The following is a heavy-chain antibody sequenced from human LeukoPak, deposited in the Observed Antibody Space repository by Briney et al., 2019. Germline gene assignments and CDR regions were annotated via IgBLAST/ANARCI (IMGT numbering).Heavy chain of an antibody. Sequence: GGTLRLSCAASGFTFTSYSMNWVRQAPGKGLEWVSTISGGGGSTYYADSVKGRFTISRDNSKNTLYLQVNSLRAEDTAVYYCAKGGKWDVTPFDYWGQGTLVTVSS. J-gene: IGHJ4*02. D-gene: IGHD1-26*01. CDR1: GFTFTSYS. CDR2: ISGGGGST. CDR3: AKGGKWDVTPFDY. V-gene: IGHV3-23*01.